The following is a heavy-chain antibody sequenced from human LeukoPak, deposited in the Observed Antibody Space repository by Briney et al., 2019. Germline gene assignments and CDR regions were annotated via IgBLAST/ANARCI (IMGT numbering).Heavy chain of an antibody. CDR3: ARAIQSSGYYPKETSNLFDY. CDR2: ISSSGSTI. Sequence: GGSLRLSCAASGFTFSSYEMNWVRQAPGKGLEWVSYISSSGSTIYYADSVKGRFTISRDNAKNSLCLQMNSLRAEDTAVYYCARAIQSSGYYPKETSNLFDYWGQGTLVTVSS. D-gene: IGHD3-22*01. V-gene: IGHV3-48*03. CDR1: GFTFSSYE. J-gene: IGHJ4*02.